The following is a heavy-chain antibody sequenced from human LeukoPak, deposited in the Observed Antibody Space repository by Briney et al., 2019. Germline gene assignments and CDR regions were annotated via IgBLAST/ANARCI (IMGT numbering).Heavy chain of an antibody. V-gene: IGHV4-59*02. Sequence: SETLSLTCTVSGGSVSGYYWSWIRQPPGRGLQWIGYIHYSGSTNYNPSLKSRLTISVDTSKNQFSLKLASVTAADTAVYYCARTTEGGYTYDYFYYYYMDVWGKGTTVTISS. CDR3: ARTTEGGYTYDYFYYYYMDV. D-gene: IGHD5-18*01. CDR2: IHYSGST. CDR1: GGSVSGYY. J-gene: IGHJ6*03.